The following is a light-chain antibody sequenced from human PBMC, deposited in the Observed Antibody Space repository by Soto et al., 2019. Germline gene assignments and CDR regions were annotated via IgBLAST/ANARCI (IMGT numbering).Light chain of an antibody. CDR3: SSYAGSSNV. J-gene: IGLJ1*01. CDR2: EVN. V-gene: IGLV2-8*01. Sequence: LTQPPSASGSPGQSVAISCTGTSSDVGGYNYVSWYQQHPGKAPKLMIYEVNKRPSGVPDRFSGTKSGNTASLTVSGLQAEDEADYYCSSYAGSSNVFGTGTKVTVL. CDR1: SSDVGGYNY.